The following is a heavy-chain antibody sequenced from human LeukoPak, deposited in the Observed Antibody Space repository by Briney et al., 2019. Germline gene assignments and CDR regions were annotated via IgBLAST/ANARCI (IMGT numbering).Heavy chain of an antibody. D-gene: IGHD3-10*01. CDR2: IYSTGTT. Sequence: GGSLRLSCAASGFAVSSNYVSWVRQAPGKGLEWVSVIYSTGTTFYADSVKGRFTISRDNSKNTVYLQMNGLRPEDTAVYYYARDRGPGWFDPWGQETLVTVSS. CDR1: GFAVSSNY. J-gene: IGHJ5*02. CDR3: ARDRGPGWFDP. V-gene: IGHV3-66*03.